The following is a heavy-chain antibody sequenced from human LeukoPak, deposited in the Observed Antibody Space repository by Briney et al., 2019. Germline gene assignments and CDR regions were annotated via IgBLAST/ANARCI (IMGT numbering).Heavy chain of an antibody. J-gene: IGHJ4*02. CDR1: GGSIRSSYYY. Sequence: KPSETLSLTCTVSGGSIRSSYYYWSWIRQPPGKGLEWIGEINHSGSTNYNPSLKSRVTISVDTSKNQFSLKLSSVTAADTAVYYCARFPGYDFWSGYYTYYFDYWGQGTLVTVSS. V-gene: IGHV4-39*07. CDR2: INHSGST. CDR3: ARFPGYDFWSGYYTYYFDY. D-gene: IGHD3-3*01.